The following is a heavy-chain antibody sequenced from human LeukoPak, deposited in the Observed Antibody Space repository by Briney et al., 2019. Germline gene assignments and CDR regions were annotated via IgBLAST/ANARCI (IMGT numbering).Heavy chain of an antibody. J-gene: IGHJ3*02. CDR1: GGSLSSSSYY. V-gene: IGHV4-39*01. CDR2: IYYSGST. CDR3: ATLYGSSSGTFDI. D-gene: IGHD6-6*01. Sequence: SETLSLTCLVSGGSLSSSSYYWGWIRPPPGKGLEWIGSIYYSGSTYYNPSLKSRVTISVDSSKNQFSLKLSSVTAADTAVFYCATLYGSSSGTFDIWGQGTMVTVSS.